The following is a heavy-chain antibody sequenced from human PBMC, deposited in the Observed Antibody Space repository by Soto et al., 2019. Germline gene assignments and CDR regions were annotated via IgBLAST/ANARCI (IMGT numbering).Heavy chain of an antibody. Sequence: WGSLRLSCAASGFTFSSYAMSWVRQAPGKGLEWVSAISGSGGSTYYADSVKGRFTISRDNSKNTLYLQMNSLRAEDTAVYYCAKLRRAGVVISSFDYWGQGTLVTVSS. J-gene: IGHJ4*02. CDR2: ISGSGGST. CDR3: AKLRRAGVVISSFDY. D-gene: IGHD3-3*01. V-gene: IGHV3-23*01. CDR1: GFTFSSYA.